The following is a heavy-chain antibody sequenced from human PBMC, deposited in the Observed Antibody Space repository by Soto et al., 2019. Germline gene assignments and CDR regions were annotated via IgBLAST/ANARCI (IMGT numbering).Heavy chain of an antibody. V-gene: IGHV4-30-2*01. CDR1: GGSISSGGYS. CDR2: IYHSGST. J-gene: IGHJ3*02. D-gene: IGHD3-10*01. CDR3: ARAPGWGWGAFDI. Sequence: QLQLQESGSGLVKPSQTLSLTCAVSGGSISSGGYSWSWIRQPPGKGLEWIGYIYHSGSTYYNPSLQSRVTRSGGRSKNQFTPKPGSVTAAGTTVNFWARAPGWGWGAFDIWGQGPMVTVSS.